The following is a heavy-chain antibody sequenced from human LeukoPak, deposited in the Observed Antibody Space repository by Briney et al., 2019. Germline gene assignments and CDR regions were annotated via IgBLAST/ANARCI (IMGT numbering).Heavy chain of an antibody. J-gene: IGHJ5*02. CDR1: GFHFTRHY. Sequence: GGPVEVFFQASGFHFTRHYIDWGGTGPGKRAGWVGIINPSGGSTSYAQKFQGRVTMTRDTSTSTVYMELSSLRSEDTAVYYCAREKGVVPAAGRDWFDPWGQGTLVTVSS. CDR3: AREKGVVPAAGRDWFDP. V-gene: IGHV1-46*01. CDR2: INPSGGST. D-gene: IGHD2-2*01.